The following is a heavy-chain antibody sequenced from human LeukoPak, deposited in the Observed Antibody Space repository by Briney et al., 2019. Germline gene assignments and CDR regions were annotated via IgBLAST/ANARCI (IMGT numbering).Heavy chain of an antibody. D-gene: IGHD2-2*01. J-gene: IGHJ4*02. CDR3: AKDISSNCYRGRGVDH. V-gene: IGHV3-23*01. CDR2: ISGSDATS. CDR1: GFNFASYA. Sequence: GGPLRLSCEVSGFNFASYAMNWVRQAPGKGLEWVSGISGSDATSCYRDSVKGRFTISRDNSKDTLYLPIQSLRAEDTAVYYCAKDISSNCYRGRGVDHWGQGTLVTVS.